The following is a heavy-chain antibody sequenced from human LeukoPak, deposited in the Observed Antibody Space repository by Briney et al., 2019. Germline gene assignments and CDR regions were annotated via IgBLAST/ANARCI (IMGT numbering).Heavy chain of an antibody. CDR2: IVVGSGNT. D-gene: IGHD4-17*01. CDR3: AKDSSVPYGITE. CDR1: GFTFTSSA. V-gene: IGHV1-58*01. J-gene: IGHJ4*02. Sequence: TSVKVSCKASGFTFTSSAVQWVRQARGQRLEWIGWIVVGSGNTNYAQKFQERVTITRDMSTSTAYMELSSLRSEDTAVYYCAKDSSVPYGITEWGRGTLVTVSS.